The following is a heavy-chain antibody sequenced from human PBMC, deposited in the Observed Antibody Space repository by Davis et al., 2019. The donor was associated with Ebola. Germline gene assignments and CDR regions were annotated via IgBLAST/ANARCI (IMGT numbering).Heavy chain of an antibody. CDR3: AKSIVGATSS. CDR1: GFTFSSYG. CDR2: ISYDGSNK. Sequence: GGSLRLSCAASGFTFSSYGMHWVRQAPGKGLEWVAVISYDGSNKYYADSVKGRFTISRDNSKNTLYLQMNSPRAEDTAVYYCAKSIVGATSSWGQGTLVTVSS. D-gene: IGHD1-26*01. V-gene: IGHV3-30*18. J-gene: IGHJ4*02.